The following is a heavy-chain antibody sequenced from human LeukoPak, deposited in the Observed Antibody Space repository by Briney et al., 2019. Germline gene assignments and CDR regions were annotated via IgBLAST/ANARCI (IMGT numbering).Heavy chain of an antibody. CDR3: ARQYNYGYDH. V-gene: IGHV5-51*01. J-gene: IGHJ4*02. Sequence: GESLKISCKGSGDSFTNYWIGWVRQMPGKGLEWIGIIYPGDSDTRYNPSFQGQVTMSADKSISTAYLQWSSLKASDTAIYYCARQYNYGYDHWGQGTLVTVSS. D-gene: IGHD5-18*01. CDR2: IYPGDSDT. CDR1: GDSFTNYW.